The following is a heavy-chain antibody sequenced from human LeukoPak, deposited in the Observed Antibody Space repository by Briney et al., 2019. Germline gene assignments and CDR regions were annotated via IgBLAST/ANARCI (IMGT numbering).Heavy chain of an antibody. Sequence: SETLSLTCTVSGGSISSYYWSWIQQPPGKGLEWIGYIYYSGSTNYNPSLKSRVSISVDTSKNQFSLKLSSVTAADTAVYYCARGTIFGNWFDPWGQGTLVTVSS. CDR2: IYYSGST. CDR3: ARGTIFGNWFDP. J-gene: IGHJ5*02. D-gene: IGHD3-3*01. CDR1: GGSISSYY. V-gene: IGHV4-59*01.